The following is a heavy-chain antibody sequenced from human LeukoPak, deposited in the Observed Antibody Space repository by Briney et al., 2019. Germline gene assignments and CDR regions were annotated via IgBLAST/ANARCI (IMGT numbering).Heavy chain of an antibody. V-gene: IGHV1-69*01. J-gene: IGHJ6*03. CDR1: GGTFSSYA. Sequence: SVKVSCKASGGTFSSYAISWVRQAPGQGLEWMGGIIPIFGTANYAQKFQGRVTITADESTSTAYMELSSLRSEDTAVYYCARASITILGVVIRRTKNYYYYMDVWGKGTTVTVSS. CDR2: IIPIFGTA. CDR3: ARASITILGVVIRRTKNYYYYMDV. D-gene: IGHD3-3*01.